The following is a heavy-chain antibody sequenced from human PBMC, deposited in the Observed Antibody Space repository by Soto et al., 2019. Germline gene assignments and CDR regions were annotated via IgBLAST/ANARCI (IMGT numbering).Heavy chain of an antibody. D-gene: IGHD4-17*01. CDR3: ARVTMVIRDSDHFGVDV. J-gene: IGHJ6*02. Sequence: SETLSLTCLVSGFPISSPYSWGWIRQPPGKGLEWIGSISHTGTTSYSPSLTSRVSISVDTSKNQVSLKLTSVTAADTAVYFCARVTMVIRDSDHFGVDVWGHGATVTVSS. CDR2: ISHTGTT. V-gene: IGHV4-38-2*02. CDR1: GFPISSPYS.